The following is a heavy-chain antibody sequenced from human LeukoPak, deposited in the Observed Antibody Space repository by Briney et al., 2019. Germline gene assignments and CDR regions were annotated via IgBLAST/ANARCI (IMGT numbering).Heavy chain of an antibody. CDR2: ISGSGGST. Sequence: PGGSLRLSCAASGFTFSSYAMSWVRQAPGKGLEWVSAISGSGGSTYYADSVKGRFTISRDNSKNTLYLQMNSLRAEDTAVYYCAKVRASGYCSGGSCSDYWGQGTLVTVSS. J-gene: IGHJ4*02. CDR3: AKVRASGYCSGGSCSDY. CDR1: GFTFSSYA. V-gene: IGHV3-23*01. D-gene: IGHD2-15*01.